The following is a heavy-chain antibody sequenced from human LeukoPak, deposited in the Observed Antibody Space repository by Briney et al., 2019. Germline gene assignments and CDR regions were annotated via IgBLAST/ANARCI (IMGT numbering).Heavy chain of an antibody. CDR2: IFHSGST. D-gene: IGHD3-22*01. J-gene: IGHJ3*02. V-gene: IGHV4-38-2*02. CDR3: ARANYYDSSGCSRGAFDI. CDR1: GGSISTYY. Sequence: SETLSLTCTLSGGSISTYYWSWVRQPPGKGLESIGSIFHSGSTYYNPSLKSRVTISVDTSKNQFSLKLSSVTAADTAVYYCARANYYDSSGCSRGAFDIWGQGTMVTVSS.